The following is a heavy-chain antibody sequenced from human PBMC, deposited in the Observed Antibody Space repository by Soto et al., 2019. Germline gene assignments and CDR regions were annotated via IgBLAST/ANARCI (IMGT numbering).Heavy chain of an antibody. CDR3: TTGPVCY. J-gene: IGHJ4*01. CDR2: IYSGGTT. V-gene: IGHV3-66*01. CDR1: GFTVSSNY. Sequence: GGSLRLSCAASGFTVSSNYMSWVRQAPGKGLEWVSVIYSGGTTDYAAPVKGRFTISRDDSKNTLYLQMNSLKTEDTAVYYCTTGPVCYRGRRTLVTVSS.